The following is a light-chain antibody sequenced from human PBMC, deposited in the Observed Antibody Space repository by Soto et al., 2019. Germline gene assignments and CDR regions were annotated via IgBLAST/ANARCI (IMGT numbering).Light chain of an antibody. J-gene: IGKJ1*01. CDR3: QQYNTYSRT. Sequence: DIQMTQSPSTLSASVGDRVTITCRASQSISSWLAWYQQIPGKAPKLLIHKASSLESGVPSRFIGSGSGTEFTLTISSLQPDDFATYYCQQYNTYSRTFGQGTKVEVK. V-gene: IGKV1-5*03. CDR1: QSISSW. CDR2: KAS.